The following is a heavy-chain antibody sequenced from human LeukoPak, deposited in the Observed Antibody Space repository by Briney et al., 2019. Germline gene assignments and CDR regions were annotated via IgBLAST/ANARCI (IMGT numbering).Heavy chain of an antibody. D-gene: IGHD3-10*01. CDR3: AREYYYGSGKSATFFDY. J-gene: IGHJ4*02. V-gene: IGHV1-69*06. Sequence: GASVKVSCKASGYTFTSYGISWVRQAPGQGLEWMGGIIPIFGTANYAQKFQGRVTITADKSTSTAYMELSSLRSEDTAVYYCAREYYYGSGKSATFFDYWGQGTLVTVSS. CDR2: IIPIFGTA. CDR1: GYTFTSYG.